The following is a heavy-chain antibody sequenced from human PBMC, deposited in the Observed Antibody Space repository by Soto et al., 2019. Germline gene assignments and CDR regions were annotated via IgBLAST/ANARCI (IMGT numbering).Heavy chain of an antibody. D-gene: IGHD4-17*01. V-gene: IGHV1-2*02. CDR3: ARKVRDYNFDY. CDR1: GYTFTGYY. Sequence: PSVKVSCKASGYTFTGYYMHWVRQAPGQGLEWMGWINPDSGGTKYAQKFQGRVTMTRDTSISTAYMELSSLRSDDTAFYYCARKVRDYNFDYWGQGALVTVSS. CDR2: INPDSGGT. J-gene: IGHJ4*02.